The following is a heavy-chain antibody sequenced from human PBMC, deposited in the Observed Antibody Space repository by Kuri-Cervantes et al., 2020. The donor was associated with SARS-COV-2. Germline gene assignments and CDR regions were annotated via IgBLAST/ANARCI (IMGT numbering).Heavy chain of an antibody. CDR2: IWYDGTNK. D-gene: IGHD1-26*01. V-gene: IGHV3-33*08. J-gene: IGHJ5*02. CDR1: GFTFSSYG. CDR3: ARGWVGATPDDRFDP. Sequence: GESLKISCAASGFTFSSYGMHWVRQAPGKGLEWVSFIWYDGTNKYYADSVKGRFTISRDNSKNTLYLQMNSLRVEDTAVYYCARGWVGATPDDRFDPWGQGTLVTVSS.